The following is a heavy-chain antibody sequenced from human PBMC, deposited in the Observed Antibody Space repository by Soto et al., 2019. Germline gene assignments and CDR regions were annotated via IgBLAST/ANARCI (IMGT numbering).Heavy chain of an antibody. CDR1: DFTITNAW. J-gene: IGHJ6*02. V-gene: IGHV3-15*07. Sequence: EVQLLESGGGLVKPGGSLRLSCAASDFTITNAWMNWVRQAPGKGLEWVGRIKTKAEGGATDYAAPLKGRFTISRDDSRNTLFLQMNSPKTEDTAVYYCTAGSLEGVWGQGATVTVSS. CDR3: TAGSLEGV. CDR2: IKTKAEGGAT. D-gene: IGHD3-16*02.